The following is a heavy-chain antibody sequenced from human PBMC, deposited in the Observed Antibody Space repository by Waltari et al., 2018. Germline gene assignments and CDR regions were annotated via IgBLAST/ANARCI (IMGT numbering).Heavy chain of an antibody. CDR1: GYSFTSYR. CDR2: IYPGDAET. D-gene: IGHD6-6*01. V-gene: IGHV5-51*01. Sequence: EVQLVQSGAEVKQPGASLKISCKGSGYSFTSYRIGWVRQLPGEGLGWMGIIYPGDAETTYSPSFQGQVTISADKSISTAYLQWSSLKASDTAMYYCAGWGERIAARLHYGMDVWGQGTTVTVSS. J-gene: IGHJ6*02. CDR3: AGWGERIAARLHYGMDV.